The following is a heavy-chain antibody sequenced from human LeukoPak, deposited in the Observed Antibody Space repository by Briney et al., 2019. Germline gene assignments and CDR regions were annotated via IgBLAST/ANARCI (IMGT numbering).Heavy chain of an antibody. D-gene: IGHD3-22*01. CDR2: INPNSGGT. V-gene: IGHV1-2*02. J-gene: IGHJ4*02. CDR3: ASGDYYDSSGHSW. Sequence: ASVKVSCKASGYTFTGYYMHWVRRAPGQGLEWMGWINPNSGGTNYAQKFQGRVTMTRDTSISTAYMELSRLRSDDTAVYYCASGDYYDSSGHSWWGQGTLVTVSS. CDR1: GYTFTGYY.